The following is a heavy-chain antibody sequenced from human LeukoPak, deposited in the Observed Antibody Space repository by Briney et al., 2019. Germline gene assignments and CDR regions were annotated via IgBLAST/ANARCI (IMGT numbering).Heavy chain of an antibody. J-gene: IGHJ4*02. CDR2: ISARGGST. Sequence: GGSLRLSCAASGFTFSSYAMTWVRQAPGKGLEWVSDISARGGSTNYADSVKGRFTISRDNSKNTLYLQMNSLRTEDTAVYYCAKDIKLVPVPGVFDYWGQGTLVTVSS. V-gene: IGHV3-23*01. CDR3: AKDIKLVPVPGVFDY. D-gene: IGHD6-13*01. CDR1: GFTFSSYA.